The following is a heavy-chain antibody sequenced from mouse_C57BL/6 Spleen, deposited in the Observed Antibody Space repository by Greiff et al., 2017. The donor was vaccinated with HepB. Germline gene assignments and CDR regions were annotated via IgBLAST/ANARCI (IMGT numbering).Heavy chain of an antibody. CDR2: IDPSDSYT. J-gene: IGHJ3*01. CDR3: AAYYSNYAWFAY. V-gene: IGHV1-50*01. Sequence: VQLQQPGAELVKPGASVKLSCKASGYTFTSYWMQWVKQRPGQGLVWIGKIDPSDSYTNYNQKFKGKATLTVDTSSSTAYMQLSSLTSEDSAVYYCAAYYSNYAWFAYWGQGTLVTVSA. D-gene: IGHD2-5*01. CDR1: GYTFTSYW.